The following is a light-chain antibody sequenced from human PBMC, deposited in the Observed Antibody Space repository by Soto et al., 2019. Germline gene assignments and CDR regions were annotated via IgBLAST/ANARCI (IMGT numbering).Light chain of an antibody. CDR2: DAS. Sequence: EIVLTQSPATLSLSPGERATLSCRASQSVSSYLAWYQQKPGQAPRLLIYDASNRATGIPARFSGSGSGTDFPLPISSLEPEEFAVYYCQQRSNWPLTFGGGTKVEIK. CDR1: QSVSSY. V-gene: IGKV3-11*01. J-gene: IGKJ4*01. CDR3: QQRSNWPLT.